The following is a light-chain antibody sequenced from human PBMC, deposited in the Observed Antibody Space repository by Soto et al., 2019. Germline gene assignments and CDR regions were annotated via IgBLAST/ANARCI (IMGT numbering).Light chain of an antibody. J-gene: IGKJ5*01. Sequence: EIVMTQSPATLSVSPGERVTLSCRASQSVRSDLAWYQQKPGQAPRLLIYGASTRATGLPARFSGSGSGTDFTLTISSLQSEDFAVYYCQQYNTWPPITFGQGTRLRL. V-gene: IGKV3-15*01. CDR3: QQYNTWPPIT. CDR2: GAS. CDR1: QSVRSD.